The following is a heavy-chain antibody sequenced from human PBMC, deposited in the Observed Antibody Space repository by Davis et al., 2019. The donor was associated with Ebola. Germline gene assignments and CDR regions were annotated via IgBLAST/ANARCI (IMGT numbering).Heavy chain of an antibody. CDR1: GFTFSGSG. D-gene: IGHD3-3*01. V-gene: IGHV3-33*03. Sequence: GESLKISCAASGFTFSGSGMHWVRQAPGKGLEWVAVVSYDGITKSYADFAEGRFTISKDNSRNTLHLQMNSLRVDDTALYYCARWSGNRPTFCLDHWGRGTLVTVSS. J-gene: IGHJ4*02. CDR2: VSYDGITK. CDR3: ARWSGNRPTFCLDH.